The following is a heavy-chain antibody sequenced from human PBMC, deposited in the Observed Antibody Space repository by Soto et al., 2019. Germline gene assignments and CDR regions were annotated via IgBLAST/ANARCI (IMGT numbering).Heavy chain of an antibody. CDR1: GGSISSYY. CDR3: ARHSEILRFLETDRAFDI. V-gene: IGHV4-59*08. D-gene: IGHD3-3*01. CDR2: IYYSGST. Sequence: SETLSLTCTVSGGSISSYYWSWIRQPPGKGLEWIGYIYYSGSTNYNPSLKSRVTISVDTSKNQFSLKLSSVTAADTAVYYCARHSEILRFLETDRAFDIWGQGTMVTVSS. J-gene: IGHJ3*02.